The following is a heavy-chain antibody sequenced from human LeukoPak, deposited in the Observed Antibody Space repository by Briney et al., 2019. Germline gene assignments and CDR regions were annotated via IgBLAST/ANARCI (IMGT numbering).Heavy chain of an antibody. CDR1: GFTFSDYY. Sequence: GGSLRLSCAASGFTFSDYYMSWIRQAPGKGLEWVSYISSSGSTIYYADSVKGRFTISRDNAKNPLYLQMNSLRAEDTAVYYCARDLTRGFDSSGYLPVWGQGTLVTVSS. CDR3: ARDLTRGFDSSGYLPV. CDR2: ISSSGSTI. J-gene: IGHJ4*02. V-gene: IGHV3-11*01. D-gene: IGHD3-22*01.